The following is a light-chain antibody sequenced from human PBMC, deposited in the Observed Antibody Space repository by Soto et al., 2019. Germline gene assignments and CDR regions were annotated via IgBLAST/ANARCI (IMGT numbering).Light chain of an antibody. CDR2: GAS. Sequence: EIVLTQSPDILSLSPGERATLSCRTSQSLSSRDLTWDYLAWYQQKPGQAPRVLLYGASHRATGIPDRFSGSGSGADFTLTITRLEPEDFAMYYCHQYHYSPWTFGQGIKVEVK. CDR1: QSLSSRDLTWDY. V-gene: IGKV3-20*01. J-gene: IGKJ1*01. CDR3: HQYHYSPWT.